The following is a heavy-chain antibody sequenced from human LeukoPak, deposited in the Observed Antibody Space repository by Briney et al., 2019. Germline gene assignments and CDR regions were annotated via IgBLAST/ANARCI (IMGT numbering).Heavy chain of an antibody. J-gene: IGHJ4*02. CDR2: ISGDGGGTT. CDR3: ARRQGCSSTSCPPDY. CDR1: GFTFDDYA. V-gene: IGHV3-43*02. D-gene: IGHD2-2*01. Sequence: PGGSLRLSCAASGFTFDDYAIYWVRQAPGKGLEWVCLISGDGGGTTYYADSVKGRFTISRDNSKNSLYLEMNSLRTEDTAMYYCARRQGCSSTSCPPDYWGQGTLVTVSS.